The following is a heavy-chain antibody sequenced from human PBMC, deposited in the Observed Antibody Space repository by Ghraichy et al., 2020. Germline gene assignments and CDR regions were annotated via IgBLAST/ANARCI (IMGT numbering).Heavy chain of an antibody. Sequence: GGSLRLSCAASGFISRNYAMTWVRQAPGKGLEWVSVISGSGGNTHYADSVKGRFTISRDNSKNTLYLQMNSLRPEDTAVYYCAKEQGDYGSVTYYNFDHWGQGTLVTVSS. J-gene: IGHJ4*02. CDR1: GFISRNYA. V-gene: IGHV3-23*01. CDR3: AKEQGDYGSVTYYNFDH. CDR2: ISGSGGNT. D-gene: IGHD3-10*01.